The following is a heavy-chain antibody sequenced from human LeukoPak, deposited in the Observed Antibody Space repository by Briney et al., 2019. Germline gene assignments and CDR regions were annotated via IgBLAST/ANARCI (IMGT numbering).Heavy chain of an antibody. CDR2: IYYSGST. CDR3: ASMLTAAGLFDY. J-gene: IGHJ4*02. Sequence: PSETLSLTCTVSGGSISSSSYYWGWIRQPPGKGLEWIGSIYYSGSTYYNPSLKSRVIISVDTSKNQFSLKLSSVSAEDTAVYYCASMLTAAGLFDYWGQGTLVTVSS. V-gene: IGHV4-39*01. D-gene: IGHD6-13*01. CDR1: GGSISSSSYY.